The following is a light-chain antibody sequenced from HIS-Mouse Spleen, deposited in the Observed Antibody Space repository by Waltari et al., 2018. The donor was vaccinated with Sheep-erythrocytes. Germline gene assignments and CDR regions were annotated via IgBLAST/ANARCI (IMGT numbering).Light chain of an antibody. CDR1: QSVSSY. CDR2: DAS. Sequence: ELVLTQSPATVSLSPGERATLSCRASQSVSSYLAWYQQKPGQAPRLLIYDASNRATGIPARFSGSGSGTDFTLTISGLEPEDFAVYYCQQRSNWYTFGQGTKLEIK. CDR3: QQRSNWYT. J-gene: IGKJ2*01. V-gene: IGKV3-11*01.